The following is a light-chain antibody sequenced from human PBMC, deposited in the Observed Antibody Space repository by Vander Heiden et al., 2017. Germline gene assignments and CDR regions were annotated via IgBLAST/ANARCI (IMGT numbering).Light chain of an antibody. CDR3: QQNHCNPAIT. Sequence: DIQMTQSPSSLSASVGDRVTITCRASQSISSYLNWYQQKPGKAPKLLIYAASSLQSGVPSRFSGSGYGTDFTLTISSLQPEAFATYSCQQNHCNPAITFGQGTRLEIK. CDR1: QSISSY. CDR2: AAS. J-gene: IGKJ5*01. V-gene: IGKV1-39*01.